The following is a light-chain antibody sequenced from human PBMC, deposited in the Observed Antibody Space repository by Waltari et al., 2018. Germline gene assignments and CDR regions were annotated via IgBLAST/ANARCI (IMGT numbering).Light chain of an antibody. Sequence: DIQMTQSPSSLSASVGDRVTTTCRASQGINNHLAWYQQKPGKVPTLLFYSASTLQSGVPSRFSGSGSGTDFTLTISSLHPEDVATYYCQKYNSAPRTFGPGTKVEIK. CDR2: SAS. V-gene: IGKV1-27*01. CDR1: QGINNH. J-gene: IGKJ1*01. CDR3: QKYNSAPRT.